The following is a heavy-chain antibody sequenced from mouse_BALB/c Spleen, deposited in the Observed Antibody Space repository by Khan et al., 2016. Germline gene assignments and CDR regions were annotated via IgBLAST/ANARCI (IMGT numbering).Heavy chain of an antibody. CDR1: GFTFSGFW. D-gene: IGHD1-1*01. Sequence: EVQLLETGGGLVQPGESRGLSCEGSGFTFSGFWMSWVRQTPGKTMEWIGDINYDGSAINYAPSIKDLFTIYRDNDNTTLYLHMTDLLSYDTATYFLMRYYYGFDYWVHGTTLAVSS. J-gene: IGHJ2*01. V-gene: IGHV11-2*02. CDR3: MRYYYGFDY. CDR2: INYDGSAI.